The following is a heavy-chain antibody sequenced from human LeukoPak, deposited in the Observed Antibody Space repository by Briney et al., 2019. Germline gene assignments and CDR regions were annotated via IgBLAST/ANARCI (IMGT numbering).Heavy chain of an antibody. CDR2: ISGSGGST. D-gene: IGHD5-18*01. V-gene: IGHV3-23*01. Sequence: GGSLRLSCAASGFTFSSYAMSWVRQAPGKGLEWVSAISGSGGSTYYADSVKGRFTISRDNSKNTLYLQMNSLRAEDTAVYYCAKDHPGGYSYGLPTFDYWGQGTLVTVSS. J-gene: IGHJ4*02. CDR1: GFTFSSYA. CDR3: AKDHPGGYSYGLPTFDY.